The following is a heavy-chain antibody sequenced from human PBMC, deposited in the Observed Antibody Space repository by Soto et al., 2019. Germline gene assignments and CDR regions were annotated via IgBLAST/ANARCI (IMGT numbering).Heavy chain of an antibody. J-gene: IGHJ4*02. CDR3: ARGRRGSSGYYPTYYFDS. Sequence: QVQLQQWGAGLLKPSETLSLTCAVYGGSFSGYYWSWIRQPPGKGLEWIGEINHSGSTNYNPSLKSRVTISVDTSKNQFSLKLSSVTAADTAVYYCARGRRGSSGYYPTYYFDSWGQGTLVTVSS. V-gene: IGHV4-34*01. CDR1: GGSFSGYY. CDR2: INHSGST. D-gene: IGHD3-22*01.